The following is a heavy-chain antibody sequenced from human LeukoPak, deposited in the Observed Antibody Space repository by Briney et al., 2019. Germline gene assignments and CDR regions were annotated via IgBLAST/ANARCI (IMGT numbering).Heavy chain of an antibody. J-gene: IGHJ4*02. CDR2: INHSGST. CDR3: AREMVVAATHYFDY. D-gene: IGHD2-15*01. Sequence: SETLSLTCAVYGGSFSGYYWSWIRQPPGKGLEWIGEINHSGSTYYNPSLKSRVTISVDRSKNQFSLKLSSVTAADTAVYYCAREMVVAATHYFDYWGQGTLVTVSS. V-gene: IGHV4-34*01. CDR1: GGSFSGYY.